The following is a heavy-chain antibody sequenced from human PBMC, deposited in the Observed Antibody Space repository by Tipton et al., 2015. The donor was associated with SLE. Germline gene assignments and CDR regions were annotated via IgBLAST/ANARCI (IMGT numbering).Heavy chain of an antibody. Sequence: LRLSCTVSGGSISSYYWSWIRQPPGKGLEWIGYIYYSGSTNYNPSLKSRVTISVDTSKNQFSLKLSSVTAADTAVYYCASTWFGELSSNAFDIWGQGTTVTVSS. CDR1: GGSISSYY. D-gene: IGHD3-10*01. CDR2: IYYSGST. J-gene: IGHJ3*02. CDR3: ASTWFGELSSNAFDI. V-gene: IGHV4-59*01.